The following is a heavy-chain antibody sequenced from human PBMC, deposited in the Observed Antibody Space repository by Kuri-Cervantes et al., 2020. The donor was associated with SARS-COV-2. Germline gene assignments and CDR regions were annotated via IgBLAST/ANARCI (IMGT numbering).Heavy chain of an antibody. CDR3: GSVHDDEVYGDYTFENFQH. J-gene: IGHJ1*01. CDR2: IYDTETT. V-gene: IGHV4-31*03. Sequence: SETLSLTCTVSGGSISSGGYYWTWIRQHPGKDLEWLGYIYDTETTYYNPSLHSRLTMSLDTSKNQFSLNLSSVTAADTAVYYCGSVHDDEVYGDYTFENFQHWGQGTLVTVSS. CDR1: GGSISSGGYY. D-gene: IGHD4-17*01.